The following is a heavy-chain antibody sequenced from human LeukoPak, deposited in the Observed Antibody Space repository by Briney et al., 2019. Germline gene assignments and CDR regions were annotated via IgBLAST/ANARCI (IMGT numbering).Heavy chain of an antibody. V-gene: IGHV1-69*01. J-gene: IGHJ5*02. Sequence: SVKVSCKASGGTFSSYAISWVRQAPGQGLEWMGGIIPIFGTANYAQKFQGRVTITADESTSTAYMELSSLRSEDTAVYYCTVSYDYGDENWFDPWGQETLVTVSS. CDR3: TVSYDYGDENWFDP. CDR2: IIPIFGTA. CDR1: GGTFSSYA. D-gene: IGHD4-17*01.